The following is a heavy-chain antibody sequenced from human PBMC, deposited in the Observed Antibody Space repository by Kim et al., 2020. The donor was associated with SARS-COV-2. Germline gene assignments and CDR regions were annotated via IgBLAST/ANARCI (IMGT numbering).Heavy chain of an antibody. D-gene: IGHD3-22*01. V-gene: IGHV4-31*03. Sequence: SETLSLTCTVSGGSISSGGYYWSWIRQHPGKGLEWIGYIYYSGSTYYNPSLKSRVTISVDTSKNQFSLKLSSVTAADTAVYYCARARITMIVVVNAFDIWGGGTKVTVSS. CDR2: IYYSGST. CDR1: GGSISSGGYY. J-gene: IGHJ3*02. CDR3: ARARITMIVVVNAFDI.